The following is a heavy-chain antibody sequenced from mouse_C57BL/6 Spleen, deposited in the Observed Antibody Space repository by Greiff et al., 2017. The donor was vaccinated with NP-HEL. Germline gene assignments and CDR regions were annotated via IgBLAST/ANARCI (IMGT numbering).Heavy chain of an antibody. CDR1: GFTFSDYG. D-gene: IGHD1-1*01. CDR2: ISSGSSTI. V-gene: IGHV5-17*01. Sequence: EVQGVESGGGLVKPGGSLKLSCAASGFTFSDYGMHWVRQAPEKGLEWVAYISSGSSTIYYADTVKGRFTISRDNAKNTLFLQMTSLRSEDTAMYYCARNYGSSYVRYWYFDVWGTGTTVTVSS. CDR3: ARNYGSSYVRYWYFDV. J-gene: IGHJ1*03.